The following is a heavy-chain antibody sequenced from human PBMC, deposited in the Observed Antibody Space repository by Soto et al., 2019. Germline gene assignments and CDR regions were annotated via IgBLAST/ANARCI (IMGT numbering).Heavy chain of an antibody. V-gene: IGHV4-34*01. J-gene: IGHJ1*01. D-gene: IGHD6-19*01. Sequence: QVQLQQWGAGLLKPSETLSLTCAVYGGSFSGYYWSWIRQPPGKGLEWIGEINHSGSTNYNPSLKSRVTISVDTSKNQFSLKLSSLTAADTAVYYCARGRRQWLLITHEYFQHWGQGTLVTVSS. CDR2: INHSGST. CDR3: ARGRRQWLLITHEYFQH. CDR1: GGSFSGYY.